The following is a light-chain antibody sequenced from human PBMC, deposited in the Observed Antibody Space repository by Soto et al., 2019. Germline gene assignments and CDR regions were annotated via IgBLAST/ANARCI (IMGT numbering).Light chain of an antibody. J-gene: IGKJ1*01. V-gene: IGKV1-39*01. CDR3: QQSYSTPPT. CDR2: DAS. CDR1: RDIRDF. Sequence: EIQMTQSPSSLSVSVGDRVTITCQASRDIRDFLNWYQQKPGKAPKLLIFDASNLEEGVPPRFSGSGSGTEFTLTISSLQPEDFATYYCQQSYSTPPTFGQGTKVDIK.